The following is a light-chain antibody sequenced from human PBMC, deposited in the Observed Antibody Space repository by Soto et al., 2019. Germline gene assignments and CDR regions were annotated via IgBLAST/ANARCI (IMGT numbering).Light chain of an antibody. CDR1: SSDIGSNT. V-gene: IGLV1-44*01. Sequence: QSVLTQPPSASGTPGQRVTISCSGGSSDIGSNTVNWYQQLPGTAPKLLIYSNNQRPSGVPDRFSGSKSGASASLAISGLHSEDEADYYCAAWDDSLFGHVFGTGTKVTVL. CDR3: AAWDDSLFGHV. CDR2: SNN. J-gene: IGLJ1*01.